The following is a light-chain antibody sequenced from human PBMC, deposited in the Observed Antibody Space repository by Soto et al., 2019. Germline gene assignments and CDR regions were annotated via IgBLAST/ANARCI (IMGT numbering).Light chain of an antibody. J-gene: IGKJ1*01. CDR3: QYYNDYCWT. V-gene: IGKV1-5*03. CDR2: ETS. CDR1: QTISSW. Sequence: DIQLTQSPSTLSASVGDRVTITCRASQTISSWLAWYQQKPGEAPNLLIYETSNLVSGVPSRFSGSGSGTEFTLTISSLQPDDFATYSCQYYNDYCWTFGQGTKVEIK.